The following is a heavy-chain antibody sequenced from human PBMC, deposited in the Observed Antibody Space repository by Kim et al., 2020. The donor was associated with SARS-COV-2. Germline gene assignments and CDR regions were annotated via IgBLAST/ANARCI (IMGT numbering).Heavy chain of an antibody. CDR2: ISYDGSNK. CDR3: ARDHRGDYDILTGYTFDY. D-gene: IGHD3-9*01. J-gene: IGHJ4*02. CDR1: GFTFSSYA. Sequence: GGSLRLSCAASGFTFSSYAMHWVRQAPGKGLEWVAVISYDGSNKYYADSVKGRFTISRDNSKNTLYLQVNSLRAEDTAVYYCARDHRGDYDILTGYTFDYWGQGTLVTVSS. V-gene: IGHV3-30*04.